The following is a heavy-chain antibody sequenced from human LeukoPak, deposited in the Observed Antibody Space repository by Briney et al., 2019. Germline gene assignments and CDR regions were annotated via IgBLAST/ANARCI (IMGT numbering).Heavy chain of an antibody. CDR1: GFTFSSYG. V-gene: IGHV3-33*01. CDR3: ARRDMYCSGGSCHNWFDP. CDR2: IWYDGSNK. J-gene: IGHJ5*02. D-gene: IGHD2-15*01. Sequence: GGSLRLSCAASGFTFSSYGMHWVRQAPGKGLEWVAVIWYDGSNKYYADSVKGRFTISRDNSKNTLYLQMNSLRAEDTAVYYCARRDMYCSGGSCHNWFDPWGQGTLVTVSS.